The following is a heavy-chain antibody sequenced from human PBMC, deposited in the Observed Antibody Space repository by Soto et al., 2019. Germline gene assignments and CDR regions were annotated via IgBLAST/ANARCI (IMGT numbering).Heavy chain of an antibody. V-gene: IGHV3-21*01. CDR2: ISSSSSYI. D-gene: IGHD3-10*01. Sequence: EVQLVESGGGLVKPGGSLRLSCAASGFTFSSYSMIWVRQAPGKGLEWVSSISSSSSYIYYADSVKGRFTISRDNAKNSLYLQMNSLRAEDTAVYYCARDQAMVRGVEGGYYYYGMDVW. CDR3: ARDQAMVRGVEGGYYYYGMDV. J-gene: IGHJ6*01. CDR1: GFTFSSYS.